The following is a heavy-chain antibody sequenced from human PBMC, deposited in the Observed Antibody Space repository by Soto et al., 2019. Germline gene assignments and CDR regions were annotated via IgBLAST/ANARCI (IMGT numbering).Heavy chain of an antibody. CDR1: GFTFSSYA. V-gene: IGHV3-30-3*01. CDR2: ISYDGSNK. D-gene: IGHD6-19*01. Sequence: GGSLRLSCAASGFTFSSYAMHWVRQAPGKGLEWVAVISYDGSNKYYADSVKGRFTISRDNSKNTLYLQMNSLRAEDTAVYYCARDSSPVPNSSGWYPEYYFDYWGQGTLVTVSS. CDR3: ARDSSPVPNSSGWYPEYYFDY. J-gene: IGHJ4*02.